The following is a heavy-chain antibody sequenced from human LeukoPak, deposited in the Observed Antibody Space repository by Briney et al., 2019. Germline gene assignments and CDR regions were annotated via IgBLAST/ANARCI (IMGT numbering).Heavy chain of an antibody. CDR3: ARQREVSSGFGHKSPLSI. CDR1: GGSFSGYY. V-gene: IGHV4-34*01. J-gene: IGHJ3*02. D-gene: IGHD5-18*01. Sequence: SETLSLTCAVYGGSFSGYYWNWIRQPPGKGLEWIGEINHSGSTNYNPSLKRRVTISVDTSQNQFSVRLSSVTAADTAVYYCARQREVSSGFGHKSPLSIWGQGTMVTVSS. CDR2: INHSGST.